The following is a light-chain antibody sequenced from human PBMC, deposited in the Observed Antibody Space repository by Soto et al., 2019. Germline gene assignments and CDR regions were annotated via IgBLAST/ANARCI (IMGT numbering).Light chain of an antibody. V-gene: IGLV2-14*01. CDR3: TSFSTGSSYVI. Sequence: QSALTQPASVSGSPGQSITISCTGTSSDVGNYNYVSWYQETPGKAPRLIIYQVTNRPSGVPNRFSGSKSGNTASLTISGLQADDEADYYCTSFSTGSSYVIFGGGTKLTVL. CDR1: SSDVGNYNY. J-gene: IGLJ2*01. CDR2: QVT.